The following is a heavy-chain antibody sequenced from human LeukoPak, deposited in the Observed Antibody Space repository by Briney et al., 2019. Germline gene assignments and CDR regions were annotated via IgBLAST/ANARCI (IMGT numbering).Heavy chain of an antibody. J-gene: IGHJ4*02. Sequence: SETLSLTCAVYGGSLSYYYWGWIRQPPGKGLEWIGSIYHSGSTYYNPSLKSRVTISVDTSKNQFSLKLSSVTAADTAVYYCARSHCSGDSCNSNPTHFDYWGQGTLVTVSS. CDR1: GGSLSYYY. CDR3: ARSHCSGDSCNSNPTHFDY. CDR2: IYHSGST. D-gene: IGHD2-15*01. V-gene: IGHV4-38-2*01.